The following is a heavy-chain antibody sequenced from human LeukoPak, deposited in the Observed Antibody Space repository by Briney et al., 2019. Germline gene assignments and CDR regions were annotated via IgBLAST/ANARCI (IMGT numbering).Heavy chain of an antibody. Sequence: SETLSLTCAVYGGSFSGYYWSWIRQPPGKGLEWIREINHSGSTNYNPSLKSRVTISVDTSKNQFSLKLSSVTAADTAVYYCARGIGNYYYMDVWGKGTTVTVSS. CDR1: GGSFSGYY. D-gene: IGHD3-10*01. V-gene: IGHV4-34*01. CDR3: ARGIGNYYYMDV. CDR2: INHSGST. J-gene: IGHJ6*03.